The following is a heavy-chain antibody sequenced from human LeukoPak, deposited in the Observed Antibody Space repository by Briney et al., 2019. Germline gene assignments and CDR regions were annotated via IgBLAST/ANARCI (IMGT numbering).Heavy chain of an antibody. CDR2: ISDSGGST. CDR3: AKDRNAGTSYFDY. CDR1: GFTFSSYA. J-gene: IGHJ4*02. Sequence: GGSLRLSCAASGFTFSSYAMSWVRQAPGKGLEWVSAISDSGGSTYYADSVKGWFTISRDNSKNTLYLQMNSRRAEDTAVYYCAKDRNAGTSYFDYWGQGTLVTVSS. V-gene: IGHV3-23*01. D-gene: IGHD2-2*01.